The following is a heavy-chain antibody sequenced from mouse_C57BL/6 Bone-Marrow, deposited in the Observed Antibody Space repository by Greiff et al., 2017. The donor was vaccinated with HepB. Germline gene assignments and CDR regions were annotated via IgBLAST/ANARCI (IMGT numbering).Heavy chain of an antibody. J-gene: IGHJ2*01. Sequence: VQLQQSVAELVRPGASVKLSCTASGFNIKNTYMHWVKQRPEQGLEWIGRIDPANGNTKYAPKFQGKATLTADTSSNTAYLQLSSLTSEDSAIYFCARTGAYYYGSSDYWGQGTTLTVSS. CDR2: IDPANGNT. CDR3: ARTGAYYYGSSDY. CDR1: GFNIKNTY. V-gene: IGHV14-3*01. D-gene: IGHD1-1*01.